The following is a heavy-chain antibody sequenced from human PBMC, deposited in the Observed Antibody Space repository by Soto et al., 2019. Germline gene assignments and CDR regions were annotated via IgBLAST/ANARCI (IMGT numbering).Heavy chain of an antibody. Sequence: QVQLQESGPGLVKPSQTLSLTCTVSGGSISSGGYYWSWIRQHPGKGLEWIGYIYYSGSTYYNPSFKSRVTISLELSKNQFSLKWSSVTAADTAVYYCARYCSSTSCSRIIDYWGREPWSPSPQ. CDR2: IYYSGST. D-gene: IGHD2-2*01. J-gene: IGHJ4*02. CDR3: ARYCSSTSCSRIIDY. CDR1: GGSISSGGYY. V-gene: IGHV4-31*03.